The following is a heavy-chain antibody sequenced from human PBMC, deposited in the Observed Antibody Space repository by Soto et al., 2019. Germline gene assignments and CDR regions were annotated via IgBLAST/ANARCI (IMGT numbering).Heavy chain of an antibody. J-gene: IGHJ3*02. D-gene: IGHD1-26*01. CDR2: SRNKANSYTT. Sequence: EVQLVESGGGLVQPGGSLRLSCAASGFTFSDHYMDWVRQAPGKGLEWVGRSRNKANSYTTEYAAAVKGRFTVSRDYSEHSLYLQMNSVRTEDTAVYYCARRQVGRSAFDIWGQGTMVTVSS. V-gene: IGHV3-72*01. CDR1: GFTFSDHY. CDR3: ARRQVGRSAFDI.